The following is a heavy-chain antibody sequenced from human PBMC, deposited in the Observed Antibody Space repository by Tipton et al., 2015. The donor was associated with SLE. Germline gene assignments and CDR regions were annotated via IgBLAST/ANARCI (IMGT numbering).Heavy chain of an antibody. CDR3: ARDRPSITGTGDAFDI. D-gene: IGHD1-7*01. J-gene: IGHJ3*02. V-gene: IGHV1-2*02. CDR2: INPDTGGT. Sequence: QLVQSGSELKKPGASVKVSCKASGYTFTDYSMNWVRQAPGQGLEWMGWINPDTGGTDFAQKFQGRVSMTRETSIRTVYMEMMRLKSDDTAVYYCARDRPSITGTGDAFDIWGQGTMVTVSS. CDR1: GYTFTDYS.